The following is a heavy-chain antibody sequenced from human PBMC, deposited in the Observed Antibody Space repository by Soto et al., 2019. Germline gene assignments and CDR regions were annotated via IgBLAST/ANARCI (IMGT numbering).Heavy chain of an antibody. Sequence: PRLSCAASGFTFDDYAMHWVRQAPGKGLEWVSGISWNSGSIGYADSVKGRFTISRDNAKNSLYLQMNSLRAEDTALYYCAKDRRPGSWSYYNVVPWFDPWGQGTLVTVSS. CDR3: AKDRRPGSWSYYNVVPWFDP. J-gene: IGHJ5*02. V-gene: IGHV3-9*01. CDR2: ISWNSGSI. D-gene: IGHD3-10*01. CDR1: GFTFDDYA.